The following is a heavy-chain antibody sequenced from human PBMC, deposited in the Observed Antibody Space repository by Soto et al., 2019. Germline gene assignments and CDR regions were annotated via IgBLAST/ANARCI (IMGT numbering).Heavy chain of an antibody. J-gene: IGHJ4*02. CDR3: AKMVGVSVAAAGFDL. V-gene: IGHV3-33*06. CDR1: GFIFSSYG. Sequence: QVQLVESGGGVVQPGRSLRLSCVASGFIFSSYGMHWVRQAPGKGLEWVAVVWVDGSNEFYADSVKGRFTISRDNSKKTLFLQMNSLRAEDTAVYYCAKMVGVSVAAAGFDLWGQGTLVTVSS. D-gene: IGHD6-13*01. CDR2: VWVDGSNE.